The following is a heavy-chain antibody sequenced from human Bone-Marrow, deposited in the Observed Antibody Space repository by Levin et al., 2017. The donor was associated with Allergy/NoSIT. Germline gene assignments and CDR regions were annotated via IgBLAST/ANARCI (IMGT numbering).Heavy chain of an antibody. CDR2: ISFDGNNT. D-gene: IGHD2-21*02. V-gene: IGHV3-30-3*01. J-gene: IGHJ4*02. CDR3: ARDSLEHDSASTANVPLHL. CDR1: GFNFRKFA. Sequence: PGGSLRLSCTASGFNFRKFAMHWVRQAPGKGLEWVSLISFDGNNTYHADSVKGRFTISRDNSRNTLYLQLSSLSADDTAVYFCARDSLEHDSASTANVPLHLWGQGAQVTVSS.